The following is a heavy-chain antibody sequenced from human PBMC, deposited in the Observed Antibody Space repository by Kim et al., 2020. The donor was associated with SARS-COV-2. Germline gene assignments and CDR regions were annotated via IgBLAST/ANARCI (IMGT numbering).Heavy chain of an antibody. Sequence: SETLSLTCTVSGGSISSYYWSWIRQPPGKGLEWIGYIYYSGSTNYNPSLKSRVTISVDTSKNQFSLKLNSVTAADTAVYYCARRQLVRSYYYYYYMDVWGKGTTVTVSS. CDR1: GGSISSYY. J-gene: IGHJ6*03. CDR3: ARRQLVRSYYYYYYMDV. D-gene: IGHD6-6*01. CDR2: IYYSGST. V-gene: IGHV4-59*08.